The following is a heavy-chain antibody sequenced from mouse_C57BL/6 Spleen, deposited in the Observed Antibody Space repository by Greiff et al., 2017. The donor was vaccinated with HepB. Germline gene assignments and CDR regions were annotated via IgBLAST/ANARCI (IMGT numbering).Heavy chain of an antibody. V-gene: IGHV1-59*01. J-gene: IGHJ4*01. D-gene: IGHD2-2*01. Sequence: QVHVKQPGAELVRPGTSVKLSCKASGYTFTSYWMHWVKQRPGQGLEWIGVIDPSDSYTNYNQKFKGKATLTVDTSSSTAYMQLSSLTSEDSAVYYCAREGYNYAMDYWGQGTSVTVSS. CDR3: AREGYNYAMDY. CDR2: IDPSDSYT. CDR1: GYTFTSYW.